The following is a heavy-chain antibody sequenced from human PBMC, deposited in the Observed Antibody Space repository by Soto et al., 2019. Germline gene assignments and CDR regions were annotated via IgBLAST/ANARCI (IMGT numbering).Heavy chain of an antibody. Sequence: QLQLQESGPGLVKPSETLSLTCTVSGGSFSSSTYYWGWIRQPPGKGLEWIGSMYSGGNTYYNPSLKSRVTVSVYTSKNHFSLKLTSVTAADTAMYYCARQPYDSTGYYYGAWGQGTLVTVSS. CDR3: ARQPYDSTGYYYGA. D-gene: IGHD3-22*01. CDR2: MYSGGNT. J-gene: IGHJ5*02. V-gene: IGHV4-39*01. CDR1: GGSFSSSTYY.